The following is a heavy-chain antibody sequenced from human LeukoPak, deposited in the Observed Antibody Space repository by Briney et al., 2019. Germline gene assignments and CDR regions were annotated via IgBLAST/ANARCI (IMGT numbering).Heavy chain of an antibody. CDR3: AKDSFQRAYDSSGYWNY. CDR1: GFTFSSYS. D-gene: IGHD3-22*01. CDR2: ISSSSSYI. V-gene: IGHV3-21*04. J-gene: IGHJ4*02. Sequence: PGGSLRLSCAASGFTFSSYSMNWVRQAPGKGLEWVSSISSSSSYIYYADSVKGRFTISRDNSKNTLYLQMNSLRAEDTAVYYCAKDSFQRAYDSSGYWNYWGQGTLVTVSS.